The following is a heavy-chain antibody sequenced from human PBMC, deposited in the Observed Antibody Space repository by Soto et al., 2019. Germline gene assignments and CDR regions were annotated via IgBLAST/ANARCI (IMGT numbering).Heavy chain of an antibody. Sequence: EMQLVESGGGLVQPGRSLRLSCAASGFTFDDYAMYWVRQGPGKGLEWVSGISRGSGRIGYADSVKGRFTISRYNAKNSLYLQMNSLRPEDTALYYCPKPRLWGGDGYNSYFYNAMDDWGQGATVTVSS. CDR1: GFTFDDYA. CDR2: ISRGSGRI. D-gene: IGHD3-16*01. CDR3: PKPRLWGGDGYNSYFYNAMDD. V-gene: IGHV3-9*01. J-gene: IGHJ6*02.